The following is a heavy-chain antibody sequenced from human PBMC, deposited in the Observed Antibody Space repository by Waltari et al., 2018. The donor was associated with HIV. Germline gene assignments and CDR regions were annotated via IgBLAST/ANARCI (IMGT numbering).Heavy chain of an antibody. CDR2: IWCDGNNK. D-gene: IGHD5-18*01. V-gene: IGHV3-33*01. Sequence: QVQLVESGGGVVQPGRSLRLSCAASGFTFRSYGMHWVRQAPGKGLEWVALIWCDGNNKYYADSVKGRFTISRDNSKNTLSLQMNGLRAEDTALYYCARSLIPYSFGYSFENWGLGTLVTVSS. CDR1: GFTFRSYG. J-gene: IGHJ4*02. CDR3: ARSLIPYSFGYSFEN.